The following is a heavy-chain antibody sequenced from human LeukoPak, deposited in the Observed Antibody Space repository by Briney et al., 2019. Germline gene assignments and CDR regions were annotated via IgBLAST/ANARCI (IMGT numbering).Heavy chain of an antibody. J-gene: IGHJ4*02. V-gene: IGHV1-3*01. CDR2: INAGNGNT. Sequence: GASVKVSCKASGYTFTSYAMHWVRQAPGQRLEWMGWINAGNGNTKYSQKFQGRVTITRDTSASTAYMELSSLRSEDTAVYYCARDSRPDTAMGTYDYWGQGTLVTVSS. CDR3: ARDSRPDTAMGTYDY. CDR1: GYTFTSYA. D-gene: IGHD5-18*01.